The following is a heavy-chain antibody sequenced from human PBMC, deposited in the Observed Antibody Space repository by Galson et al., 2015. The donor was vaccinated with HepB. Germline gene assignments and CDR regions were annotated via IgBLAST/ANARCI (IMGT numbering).Heavy chain of an antibody. CDR2: IIPIFGTA. D-gene: IGHD5-24*01. CDR1: GGTFSRYA. V-gene: IGHV1-69*13. J-gene: IGHJ3*02. CDR3: ASAGEMATIPSAFDI. Sequence: SVKVSCKASGGTFSRYASSWVRQAPGQGLEWMGGIIPIFGTAKNAQKLLGRVTITADESTSTAYMELSSLRSEDTAVYYCASAGEMATIPSAFDIWGQGTMVTVSS.